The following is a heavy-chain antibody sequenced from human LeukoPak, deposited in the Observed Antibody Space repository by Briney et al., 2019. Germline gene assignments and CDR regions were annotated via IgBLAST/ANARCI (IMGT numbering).Heavy chain of an antibody. J-gene: IGHJ4*02. CDR1: GFTFSSYA. CDR2: ISSNGGST. Sequence: GGSLRLSCAASGFTFSSYAMHWVRQAPGKGLEYVSAISSNGGSTYYANSVKGRFTISRDNSKNTLYLQMGSLRAEDMAVYYCVRELATWGQGTLVTVSS. CDR3: VRELAT. V-gene: IGHV3-64*01. D-gene: IGHD6-6*01.